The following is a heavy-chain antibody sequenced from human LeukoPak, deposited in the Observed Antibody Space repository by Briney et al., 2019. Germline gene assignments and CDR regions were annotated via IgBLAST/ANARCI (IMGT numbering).Heavy chain of an antibody. CDR2: ISSSSSYI. V-gene: IGHV3-21*01. CDR1: GFTFSSYS. J-gene: IGHJ4*02. D-gene: IGHD4-17*01. CDR3: ARAHWGYGDFFDY. Sequence: GGSLRLSCAASGFTFSSYSMNWVRQAPGKGLEWVLSISSSSSYIYYADSVKGRFTISRDNAKNSLYLQMNSLRAEDTAVYYCARAHWGYGDFFDYWGQGTLVTVSS.